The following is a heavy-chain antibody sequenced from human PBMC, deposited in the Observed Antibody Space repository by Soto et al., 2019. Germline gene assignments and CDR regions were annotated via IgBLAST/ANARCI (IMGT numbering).Heavy chain of an antibody. CDR3: ARGISSWYYFDY. CDR1: GGSISSSSYY. J-gene: IGHJ4*02. V-gene: IGHV4-39*01. CDR2: IYYSGST. D-gene: IGHD6-13*01. Sequence: QLQLQESGPGLVKPSETLSLTCTVSGGSISSSSYYWGWIRQPPGKGLEWIGSIYYSGSTYYNPSLKSRVTISVDTSKNQFSRKLSSVTAADTAVYYCARGISSWYYFDYWGQGTLVTVSS.